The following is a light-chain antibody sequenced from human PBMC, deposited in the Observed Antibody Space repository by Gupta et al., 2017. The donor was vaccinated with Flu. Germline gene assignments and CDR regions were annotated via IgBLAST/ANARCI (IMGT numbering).Light chain of an antibody. Sequence: DIVMTQSPDPLAVSLGERATTNCKSSQSVLYSSNNKNYLAWYQQKPGQPPKLLIYWASTRESGVPDRFSGSGSGTDFSLTITSLQAEDVALYYCQQYYTTPRTFGQGTKVEIK. CDR2: WAS. V-gene: IGKV4-1*01. CDR1: QSVLYSSNNKNY. CDR3: QQYYTTPRT. J-gene: IGKJ1*01.